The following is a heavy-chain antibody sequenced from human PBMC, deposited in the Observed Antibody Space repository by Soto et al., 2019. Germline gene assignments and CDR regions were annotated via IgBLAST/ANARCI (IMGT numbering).Heavy chain of an antibody. J-gene: IGHJ5*02. V-gene: IGHV3-30-3*01. Sequence: QVRLVESGGGVVQPGRSLRLSCTASGFSFSSYAIYWFRQPPGKGLEWVAVISHDGINKHYADSGKGRVTVSRDNSNHSLDLQLNSLRGEDTAMYYCARDMYSSDYFVKWFEPWGQGTLVTVSS. CDR2: ISHDGINK. CDR3: ARDMYSSDYFVKWFEP. CDR1: GFSFSSYA. D-gene: IGHD6-19*01.